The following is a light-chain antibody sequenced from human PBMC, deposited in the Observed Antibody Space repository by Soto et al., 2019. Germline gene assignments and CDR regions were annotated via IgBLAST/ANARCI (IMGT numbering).Light chain of an antibody. CDR2: GAS. V-gene: IGKV3-20*01. Sequence: EIVLTQSPGTLSLPPGERVTLSCRASHSVSSNYVAWYQQKPGQAPRLLIFGASTRATGIPDRFSGSGSGTDFTLTISRLEPEDFAVYYCQQYGSSPTFGGGTKVDIK. J-gene: IGKJ4*01. CDR3: QQYGSSPT. CDR1: HSVSSNY.